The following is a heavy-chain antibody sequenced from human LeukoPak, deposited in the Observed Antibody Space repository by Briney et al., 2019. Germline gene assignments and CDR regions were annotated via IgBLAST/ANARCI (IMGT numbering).Heavy chain of an antibody. J-gene: IGHJ3*02. V-gene: IGHV1-46*01. CDR1: GYTFTSYY. Sequence: ASVKVSCKASGYTFTSYYMHWVRQAPGQGLEWMGIINPSGGSTSYAQKFQGRVTMTRDMSTSTVYMELSGLRSEDTAVYYCAARGTDAFDIWGQGTMVTVSS. CDR2: INPSGGST. CDR3: AARGTDAFDI.